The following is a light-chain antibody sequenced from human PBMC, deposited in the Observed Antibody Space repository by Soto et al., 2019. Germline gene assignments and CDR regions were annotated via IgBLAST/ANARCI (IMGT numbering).Light chain of an antibody. CDR1: HSDFGNYNY. J-gene: IGLJ1*01. CDR3: SSYSSTSTRRL. CDR2: DVT. Sequence: QSVLTQPASVSGSPGQSITISCTGTHSDFGNYNYVSWYQHFPGKAPKLIIYDVTNRPSGVSFRFSGSKSGNTASLTISGLQAEDEAGYHCSSYSSTSTRRLFGAGTKVTVL. V-gene: IGLV2-14*03.